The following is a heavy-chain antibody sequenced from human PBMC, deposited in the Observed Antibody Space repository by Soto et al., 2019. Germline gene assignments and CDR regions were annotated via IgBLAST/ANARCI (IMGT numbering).Heavy chain of an antibody. Sequence: QVQLQESGPGLVKPSETLSLTCTVSGGSISSYYWSWIRQPPGKGLEWIGYIYYCGGTNYNPSRKSRVSISVDTSKNQSSLKLSSVTAADTAVYYCARHKDDYGDPHAFDIWGQGTMVTVSS. CDR1: GGSISSYY. D-gene: IGHD4-17*01. V-gene: IGHV4-59*08. CDR2: IYYCGGT. CDR3: ARHKDDYGDPHAFDI. J-gene: IGHJ3*02.